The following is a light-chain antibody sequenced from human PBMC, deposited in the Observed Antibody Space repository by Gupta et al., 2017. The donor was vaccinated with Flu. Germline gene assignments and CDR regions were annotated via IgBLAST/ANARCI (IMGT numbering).Light chain of an antibody. CDR1: QDIRRW. V-gene: IGKV1-12*02. J-gene: IGKJ5*01. CDR3: QQASSFPSIT. CDR2: AAS. Sequence: SSVSASVGDRVTITCRASQDIRRWLAWYKQKPGKAPKLLISAASSLQSGVPSRFSGSGSGTDFTLTISSQQPEDFAAYFCQQASSFPSITFGQGTRLDIK.